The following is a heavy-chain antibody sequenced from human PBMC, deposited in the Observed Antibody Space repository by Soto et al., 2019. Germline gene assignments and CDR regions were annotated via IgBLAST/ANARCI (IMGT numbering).Heavy chain of an antibody. D-gene: IGHD1-26*01. V-gene: IGHV1-69*13. Sequence: SVKVSCKASGGTFSSYAISWVRQAPGQGLEWMGGIIPIFGTANYAQKFQGRVTITADESTSTAYMELSSLRSEDTAVYYCARGQSIVGATTALAYWGQGTLVTVSS. J-gene: IGHJ4*02. CDR2: IIPIFGTA. CDR1: GGTFSSYA. CDR3: ARGQSIVGATTALAY.